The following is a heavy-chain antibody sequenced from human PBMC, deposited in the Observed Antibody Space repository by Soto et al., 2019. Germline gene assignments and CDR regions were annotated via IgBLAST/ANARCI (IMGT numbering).Heavy chain of an antibody. CDR3: AATLYDFWSGYTHADY. CDR1: GYTFTSYD. V-gene: IGHV1-8*01. J-gene: IGHJ4*02. Sequence: ASVKVSCKASGYTFTSYDINWVRQATGQGLEWMGWMNPNSGNTGYAQKFQGRVTMTRNTSISTAYMELSSLRSEDTAVYYCAATLYDFWSGYTHADYWGQGTLVTVSS. CDR2: MNPNSGNT. D-gene: IGHD3-3*01.